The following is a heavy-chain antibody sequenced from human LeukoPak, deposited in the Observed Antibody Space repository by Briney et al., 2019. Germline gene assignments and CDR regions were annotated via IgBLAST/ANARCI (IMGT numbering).Heavy chain of an antibody. CDR2: INQNRSAK. V-gene: IGHV3-7*04. J-gene: IGHJ4*02. CDR3: VRDRSPGTGIVRLDY. D-gene: IGHD5-18*01. Sequence: GGSLRLSCAASGFTFSNSGMSWLRQAPGQGLEWVANINQNRSAKKYVDYVKGRFTISRDNAQNSPLLQMNSLRDEDTAVYYCVRDRSPGTGIVRLDYWGQGTLVTVSS. CDR1: GFTFSNSG.